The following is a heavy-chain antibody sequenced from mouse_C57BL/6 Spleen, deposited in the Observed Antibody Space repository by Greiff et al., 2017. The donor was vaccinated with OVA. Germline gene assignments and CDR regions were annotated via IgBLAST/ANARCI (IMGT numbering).Heavy chain of an antibody. CDR3: ASGDDYALAY. CDR2: IWGVGST. Sequence: VMLVESGPGLVAPSQSLSITCTVSGFSLTSYGVDWVRQSPGKGLEWLGVIWGVGSTNYNSALKSRLSIRKDSTKSQVFLKMNSLQTDDTAMYYCASGDDYALAYWGQGTLVTVSA. CDR1: GFSLTSYG. J-gene: IGHJ3*01. V-gene: IGHV2-6*01. D-gene: IGHD2-4*01.